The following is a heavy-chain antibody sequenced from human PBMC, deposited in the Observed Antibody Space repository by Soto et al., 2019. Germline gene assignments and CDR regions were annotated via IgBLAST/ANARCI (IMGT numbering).Heavy chain of an antibody. D-gene: IGHD6-19*01. J-gene: IGHJ4*02. CDR2: ISWNSGSI. CDR1: GFTFDDYA. Sequence: EVPLVESGGGLVQPGRSLRLSCAASGFTFDDYAMHWVRQAPGKGLEWVSGISWNSGSIGYADSVKGRFTISRDNAKNSLYLQMNSLRAEDTALYYCAKDISIEVADLYYFDYWGQGTLVTVSS. CDR3: AKDISIEVADLYYFDY. V-gene: IGHV3-9*01.